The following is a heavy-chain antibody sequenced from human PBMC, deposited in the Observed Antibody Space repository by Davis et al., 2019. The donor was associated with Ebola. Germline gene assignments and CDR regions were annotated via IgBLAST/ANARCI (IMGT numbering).Heavy chain of an antibody. CDR1: GFTFSSYS. D-gene: IGHD3-3*01. CDR3: ARGATYYDFWSGYYYYYYGMDV. Sequence: GESLKISCAASGFTFSSYSMNWVRQAPGKGLEWVSSISSSSSYIYYADSVKGRFTISRDNAKNSLYLQMNSLRAEDTAVYYCARGATYYDFWSGYYYYYYGMDVWGQGTTVTVSS. CDR2: ISSSSSYI. J-gene: IGHJ6*02. V-gene: IGHV3-21*04.